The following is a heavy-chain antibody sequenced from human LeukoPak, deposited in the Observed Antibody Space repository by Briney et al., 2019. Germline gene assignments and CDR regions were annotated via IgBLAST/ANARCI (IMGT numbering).Heavy chain of an antibody. CDR1: RGSISNYY. J-gene: IGHJ4*02. CDR2: IYNSGST. CDR3: ARMTPGDYFQY. Sequence: SETLSLTCTVSRGSISNYYWSWIRQPPGKGLEWIGYIYNSGSTNYNPSLKSRVTISVDTSKNQFSLKLSSVTAADTAVYYCARMTPGDYFQYWGQGTLVTVSS. V-gene: IGHV4-59*01.